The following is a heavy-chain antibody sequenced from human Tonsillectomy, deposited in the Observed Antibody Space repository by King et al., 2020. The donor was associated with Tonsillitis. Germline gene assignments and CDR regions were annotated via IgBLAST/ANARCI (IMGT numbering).Heavy chain of an antibody. Sequence: VQLVESGAEVKKPGASVKVSCKVSGYTLTELSMHWVRQAPGKGLEWMGGFDPEDGETIYAQKFQGRVTMTEDTSTDTAYMELSSLRSEDTAVYYCATSGAMIVVVGGDDAFDIWGQGTMVTVSS. J-gene: IGHJ3*02. D-gene: IGHD3-22*01. CDR3: ATSGAMIVVVGGDDAFDI. CDR1: GYTLTELS. V-gene: IGHV1-24*01. CDR2: FDPEDGET.